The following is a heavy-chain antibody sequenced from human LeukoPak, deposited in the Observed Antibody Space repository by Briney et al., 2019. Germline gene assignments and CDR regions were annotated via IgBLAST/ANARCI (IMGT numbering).Heavy chain of an antibody. V-gene: IGHV1-69*13. CDR3: ARGGFMLPIDY. CDR2: IIPIFGTA. Sequence: GASVKASCKASGGTFSSYAISWVRQAPGQGLEWMGGIIPIFGTANYAQKFQGRVTITADESTSTAYMELSSLRSEDTAVYYCARGGFMLPIDYWGQGTLVTVSS. J-gene: IGHJ4*02. CDR1: GGTFSSYA. D-gene: IGHD2-8*01.